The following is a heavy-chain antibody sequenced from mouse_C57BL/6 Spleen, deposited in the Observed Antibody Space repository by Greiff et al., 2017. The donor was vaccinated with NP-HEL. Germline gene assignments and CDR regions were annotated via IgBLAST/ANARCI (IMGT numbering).Heavy chain of an antibody. CDR1: GYTFTSYW. D-gene: IGHD1-1*01. J-gene: IGHJ3*01. CDR2: IDPSDSYT. V-gene: IGHV1-50*01. CDR3: ARRGSTTVVDWFAY. Sequence: QVQLQQPGAELVKPGASVKLSCKASGYTFTSYWMQWVKQRPGQGLEWIGEIDPSDSYTNYNQKFKGKATLTVDTSSSTAYMQLSSLTSEDSAVYYCARRGSTTVVDWFAYWGQGTLVTVSA.